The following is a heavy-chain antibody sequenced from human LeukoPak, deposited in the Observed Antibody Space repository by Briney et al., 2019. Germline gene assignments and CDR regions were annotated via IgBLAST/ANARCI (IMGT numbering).Heavy chain of an antibody. Sequence: GGSRRLSCAASGFTFSSYAMSWVRQAPGKWLEWVSAISGSGGSTYYADSVKGRFTTARGNSKHTLYLQMNTLRAEDTAVYYCAKTYYSGSGSYYNNDAFDIWGQGTMVTVSS. CDR2: ISGSGGST. D-gene: IGHD3-10*01. V-gene: IGHV3-23*01. CDR1: GFTFSSYA. CDR3: AKTYYSGSGSYYNNDAFDI. J-gene: IGHJ3*02.